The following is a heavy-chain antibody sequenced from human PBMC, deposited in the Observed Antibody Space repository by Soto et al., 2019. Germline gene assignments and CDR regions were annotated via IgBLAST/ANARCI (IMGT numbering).Heavy chain of an antibody. CDR3: ASSVDYWYFDL. Sequence: EVQLVESGGGLVQPGGSLRLSCAASGFTVSSNYMSWVRQAPGKGLEWVSVIYSGGTAYHADSVKGRFTISRDNSKNTLYLQMNTLRAEDTAVYYCASSVDYWYFDLWGRGTLVTVSS. CDR2: IYSGGTA. CDR1: GFTVSSNY. V-gene: IGHV3-66*01. J-gene: IGHJ2*01. D-gene: IGHD5-12*01.